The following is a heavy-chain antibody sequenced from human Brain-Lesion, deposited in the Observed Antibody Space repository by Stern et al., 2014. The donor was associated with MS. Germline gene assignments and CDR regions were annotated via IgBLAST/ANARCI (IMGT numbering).Heavy chain of an antibody. CDR1: GFSITTTGVG. J-gene: IGHJ5*02. V-gene: IGHV2-5*02. CDR2: IYWDDDI. CDR3: AYRRWGNGAWFGSWFPP. D-gene: IGHD3-10*01. Sequence: QITLKESGPTMVKPTQTLTLTCSLSGFSITTTGVGVGWIRQPPGKAPEWLAVIYWDDDIRYNPSLKTRLPITKDTCKNQVGLTMTNMDPVDTGTYYCAYRRWGNGAWFGSWFPPWGQGILVTVSS.